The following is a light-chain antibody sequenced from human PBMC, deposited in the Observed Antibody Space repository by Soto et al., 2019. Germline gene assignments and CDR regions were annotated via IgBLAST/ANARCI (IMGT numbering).Light chain of an antibody. CDR2: DAS. CDR1: QSISSW. Sequence: DIQMTQSPSTLSASVGDRVTITCRASQSISSWLARYQQKPGKAPKLLIYDASSLESGVPSRVSGSGSGTEFTLTISSLQPDDFATYYCQQYNSYSPTFGQGTKVDIK. V-gene: IGKV1-5*01. J-gene: IGKJ1*01. CDR3: QQYNSYSPT.